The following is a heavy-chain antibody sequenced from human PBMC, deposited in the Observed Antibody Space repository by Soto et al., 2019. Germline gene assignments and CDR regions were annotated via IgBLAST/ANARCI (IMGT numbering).Heavy chain of an antibody. J-gene: IGHJ5*02. D-gene: IGHD1-26*01. Sequence: SETLSLTCSLSGGAISDARFYWGWIRQTPGKGLEWIGSIFYSGTTFFNPALQSRVTISVDTSENQVSLKLSSVTAADTALYFCARQKWEQPKWFDPWGQGTLVTVSS. CDR2: IFYSGTT. CDR3: ARQKWEQPKWFDP. V-gene: IGHV4-39*01. CDR1: GGAISDARFY.